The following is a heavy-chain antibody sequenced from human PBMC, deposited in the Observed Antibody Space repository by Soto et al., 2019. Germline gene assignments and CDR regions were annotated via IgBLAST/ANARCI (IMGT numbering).Heavy chain of an antibody. CDR1: GGTFSSYT. CDR3: ARGRQRMNTIRDAFDI. V-gene: IGHV1-69*02. D-gene: IGHD3-9*01. Sequence: QVQLVQSGAEVKKPGSSVKVSCKASGGTFSSYTISWVRQAPGQGLEWMGRIIPILGIANYAQKFQGRVTITADKSTSKAYMELSSLRSEDTAVYYCARGRQRMNTIRDAFDIWGQGTMVTVSS. J-gene: IGHJ3*02. CDR2: IIPILGIA.